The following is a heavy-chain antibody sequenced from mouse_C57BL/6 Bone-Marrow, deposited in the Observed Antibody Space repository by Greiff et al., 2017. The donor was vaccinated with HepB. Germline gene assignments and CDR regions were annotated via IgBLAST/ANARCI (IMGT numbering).Heavy chain of an antibody. CDR2: IDPSDSYT. Sequence: VQLKQPGAELVRPGTSVKLSCKASGYTFTSYWMHWVKQRPGQGLEWIGVIDPSDSYTNYNQKFKGKATLTVDTSSSTAYMQLSSLTSEDSAVYYCARTKLTGTFDYWGQGTTLTVSS. CDR1: GYTFTSYW. D-gene: IGHD4-1*01. CDR3: ARTKLTGTFDY. J-gene: IGHJ2*01. V-gene: IGHV1-59*01.